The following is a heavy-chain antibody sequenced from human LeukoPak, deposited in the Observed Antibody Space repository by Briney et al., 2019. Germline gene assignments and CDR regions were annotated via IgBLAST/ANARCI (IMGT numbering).Heavy chain of an antibody. CDR1: GGSISSYY. V-gene: IGHV4-59*01. Sequence: ASETLSLTCTVSGGSISSYYWSWIRQPPGKGLEWIGYIYYSGSTNYNPSLKSRVTVSVDTSKNQFSLKLSSVTAADTAVYYCARVSGYYYDSSGYFDYWGQGTLVTVSS. J-gene: IGHJ4*02. D-gene: IGHD3-22*01. CDR3: ARVSGYYYDSSGYFDY. CDR2: IYYSGST.